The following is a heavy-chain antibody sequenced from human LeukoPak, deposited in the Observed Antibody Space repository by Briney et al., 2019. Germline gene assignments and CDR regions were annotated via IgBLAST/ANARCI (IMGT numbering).Heavy chain of an antibody. V-gene: IGHV3-7*01. CDR1: GFTFSSYS. J-gene: IGHJ3*02. CDR2: IKQDGSEK. CDR3: ARSYAIDAFDI. D-gene: IGHD2-2*01. Sequence: TGGSLRLSCAASGFTFSSYSMNWVRQAPGKGLEWVANIKQDGSEKYYVDSVKGRFTISRDNAKNSLYLQMNSLRAEDTAVYYCARSYAIDAFDIWGQGTMVTVSS.